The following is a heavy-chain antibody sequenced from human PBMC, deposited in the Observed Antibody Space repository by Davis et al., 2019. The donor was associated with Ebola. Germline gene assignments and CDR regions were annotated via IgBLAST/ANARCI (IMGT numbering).Heavy chain of an antibody. CDR1: GFSLSTSGMC. CDR2: IDWDDDK. D-gene: IGHD3-9*01. J-gene: IGHJ6*02. V-gene: IGHV2-70*01. CDR3: ARIRFEYDILTGYHSSGMDV. Sequence: SGPTLVKPTQTLTLTCTFSGFSLSTSGMCVSWIRQPPGKALEWLALIDWDDDKYYSTSLKTRLTISKDTSKNQVVLTMTNMDPVDTATYYCARIRFEYDILTGYHSSGMDVWGQGTTVTVSS.